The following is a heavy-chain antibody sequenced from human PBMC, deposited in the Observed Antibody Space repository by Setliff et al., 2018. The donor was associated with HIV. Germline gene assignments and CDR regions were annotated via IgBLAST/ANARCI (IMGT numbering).Heavy chain of an antibody. J-gene: IGHJ3*02. CDR2: IYPGDSDT. D-gene: IGHD3-3*01. CDR1: GYSFTSYW. V-gene: IGHV5-51*01. Sequence: GESLKISCKGSGYSFTSYWIAGVRQMPGKGLEWMGIIYPGDSDTRYSPSFQGQVTISADKSISTAYLQWSSLKAPDTAIYYCARHRSGNFWSDFDAFDIWGQGTMVTVSS. CDR3: ARHRSGNFWSDFDAFDI.